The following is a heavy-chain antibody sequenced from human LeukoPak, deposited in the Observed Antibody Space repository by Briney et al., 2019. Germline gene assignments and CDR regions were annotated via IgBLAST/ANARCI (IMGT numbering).Heavy chain of an antibody. CDR3: ARGPVVVAEYYYYYGMDV. D-gene: IGHD2-15*01. CDR1: GGSFSGYY. CDR2: INHSGST. V-gene: IGHV4-34*01. Sequence: SETLSLTCAVYGGSFSGYYWSWIRQPPGKGLEWIGEINHSGSTNYNPSLKSRVTISVDTSKNQFSLKLSSVTAADTAVYYCARGPVVVAEYYYYYGMDVWGQGTTVTVSS. J-gene: IGHJ6*02.